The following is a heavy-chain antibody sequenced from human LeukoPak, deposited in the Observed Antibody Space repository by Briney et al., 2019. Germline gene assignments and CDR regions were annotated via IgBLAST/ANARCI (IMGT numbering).Heavy chain of an antibody. J-gene: IGHJ3*02. CDR3: AKGYSGYDYAFDI. CDR2: ITDSSFTT. D-gene: IGHD5-12*01. V-gene: IGHV3-48*03. Sequence: GRSLRLSCAVSGFTFSSYDMNWVRQAPGKGLEWVSYITDSSFTTYYADSVKGRFTISRDNAKNTLYLQMDSLRAEDTAIYYCAKGYSGYDYAFDIWGQGTVVTVSS. CDR1: GFTFSSYD.